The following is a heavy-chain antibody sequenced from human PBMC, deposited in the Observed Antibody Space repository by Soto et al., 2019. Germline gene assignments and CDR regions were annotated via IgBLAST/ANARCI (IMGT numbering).Heavy chain of an antibody. CDR3: AGERRRTDGRAYYYDSSGRYIDY. Sequence: QVQLQESGPGLVKPSQTLSLTCTVSGGSISSGGYYWSWIRQHPGKGLEWIGYIYYSGSTYYNPSLKSRVTISVDTSKNQFSLKLSSVTAADTAGYYCAGERRRTDGRAYYYDSSGRYIDYWGQGTLVTVSS. CDR1: GGSISSGGYY. V-gene: IGHV4-31*03. CDR2: IYYSGST. D-gene: IGHD3-22*01. J-gene: IGHJ4*02.